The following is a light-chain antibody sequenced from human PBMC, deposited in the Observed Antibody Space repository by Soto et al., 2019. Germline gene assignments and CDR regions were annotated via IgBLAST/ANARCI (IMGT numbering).Light chain of an antibody. CDR2: AAS. Sequence: DIQMTQSPSSLSASVGDRVTITCRASQSISGYLNCYQQKPGKAPKLLIYAASSLQSGVPARFSGSGSGTDFTLTISSLQPEDFISYYCQQSYSTPITVGQGTRLEIK. V-gene: IGKV1-39*01. CDR3: QQSYSTPIT. J-gene: IGKJ5*01. CDR1: QSISGY.